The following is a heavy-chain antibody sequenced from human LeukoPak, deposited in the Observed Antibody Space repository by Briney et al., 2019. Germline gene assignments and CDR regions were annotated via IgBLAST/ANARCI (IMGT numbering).Heavy chain of an antibody. Sequence: GTSVKVSCKASGFSFSSSSMQWVRQARGQRLEWIGWLAVGSGNTNYAQKFQGRVTITRGMSTSTAYMELSSLRSEDTALYYCAAVFGSGYYYYFDYWGQGSLVTVSS. D-gene: IGHD3-22*01. CDR2: LAVGSGNT. CDR3: AAVFGSGYYYYFDY. CDR1: GFSFSSSS. J-gene: IGHJ4*02. V-gene: IGHV1-58*02.